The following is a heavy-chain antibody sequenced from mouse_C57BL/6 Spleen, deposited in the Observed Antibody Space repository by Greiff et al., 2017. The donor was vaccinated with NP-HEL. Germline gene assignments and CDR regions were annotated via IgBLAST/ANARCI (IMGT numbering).Heavy chain of an antibody. V-gene: IGHV5-4*01. D-gene: IGHD3-2*02. CDR3: ARDLRSSENYFDY. J-gene: IGHJ2*01. CDR1: GFTFSSYA. Sequence: EVKVEESGGGLVKPGGSLKLSCAASGFTFSSYAMSWVRQTPEKRLEWVATISDGGSYTYYPDNVKGRFTISRDNAKNNLYLQMSHLKSEDTAMYYCARDLRSSENYFDYWGQGTTLTVSS. CDR2: ISDGGSYT.